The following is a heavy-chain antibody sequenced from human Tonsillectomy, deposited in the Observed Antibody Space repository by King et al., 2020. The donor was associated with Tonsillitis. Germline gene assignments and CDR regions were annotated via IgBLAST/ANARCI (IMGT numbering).Heavy chain of an antibody. CDR3: AKNMYSDSSEELVY. CDR2: ISGDGSRT. CDR1: GFTFDDYA. V-gene: IGHV3-43*02. D-gene: IGHD3-22*01. J-gene: IGHJ4*02. Sequence: QLVQSGGGVVQPGGSLRLSCAASGFTFDDYAMHWVRQAPGKGLEWVSLISGDGSRTYFADSVKGRFTISRHNSNNSLYLQMNSLRTEDTALYYCAKNMYSDSSEELVYSGQGTLITVSS.